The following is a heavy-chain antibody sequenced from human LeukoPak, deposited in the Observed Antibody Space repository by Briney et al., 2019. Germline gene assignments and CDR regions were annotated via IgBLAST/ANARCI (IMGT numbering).Heavy chain of an antibody. Sequence: GGSLRLSCAASGFSFGGYALHWVRQAPGKGLEWVASISWNSGDIVHADSVKGRFTISRDNAKNSLYLQMDSLRTEDTALYYCVKSGGYATAIRYFDLWGRDTLVTVSS. J-gene: IGHJ2*01. D-gene: IGHD2-21*02. CDR3: VKSGGYATAIRYFDL. CDR2: ISWNSGDI. CDR1: GFSFGGYA. V-gene: IGHV3-9*01.